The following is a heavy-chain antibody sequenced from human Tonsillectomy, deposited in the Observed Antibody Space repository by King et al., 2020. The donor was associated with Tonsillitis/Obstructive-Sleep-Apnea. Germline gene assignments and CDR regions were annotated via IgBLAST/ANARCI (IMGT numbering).Heavy chain of an antibody. D-gene: IGHD3-22*01. CDR3: ARDSMSHYFDSSAYYTFAY. Sequence: QLVQSEAEVKKPGASVKVSCKASGYTFTNYGISWVRQAPGQGLEWMGWISAYNGHTNYPQNLQGRITMTTDTSTSTAYLDLRSLRSDDTAVYYCARDSMSHYFDSSAYYTFAYWGQGTLVTVSS. CDR1: GYTFTNYG. CDR2: ISAYNGHT. V-gene: IGHV1-18*04. J-gene: IGHJ4*02.